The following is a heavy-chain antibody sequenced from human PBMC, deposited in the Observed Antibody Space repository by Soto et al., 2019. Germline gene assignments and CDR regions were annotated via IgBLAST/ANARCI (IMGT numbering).Heavy chain of an antibody. CDR1: GGTFSSYT. J-gene: IGHJ4*02. D-gene: IGHD7-27*01. V-gene: IGHV1-69*02. CDR3: ARRYVLGTYEQDFDY. CDR2: IIPILGIA. Sequence: QVQLVQSGAEVKKPGSSVKVSCKASGGTFSSYTISWVRQAPGQGLEWMGRIIPILGIANYAQKFQGRVTITADKSTSTAYMELSSLRSEDTAVYYCARRYVLGTYEQDFDYWGQGTLVTVSS.